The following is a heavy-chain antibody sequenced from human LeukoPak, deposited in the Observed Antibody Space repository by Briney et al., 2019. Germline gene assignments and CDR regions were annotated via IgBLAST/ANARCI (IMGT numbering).Heavy chain of an antibody. CDR3: ARGNAKYGWFDP. D-gene: IGHD2-8*01. V-gene: IGHV4-34*01. CDR1: GGSFSGYY. J-gene: IGHJ5*02. CDR2: INHSGST. Sequence: PSETLSLTCAVYGGSFSGYYWSWIRQPPGKGLEWIGEINHSGSTNYNPSLKSRVTISVDTSKNQFSLKLSSVTAADTAVYYCARGNAKYGWFDPWGQGTLVTVSS.